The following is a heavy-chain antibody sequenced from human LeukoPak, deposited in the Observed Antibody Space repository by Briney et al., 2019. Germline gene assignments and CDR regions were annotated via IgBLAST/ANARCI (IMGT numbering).Heavy chain of an antibody. CDR1: GYSSTSYW. D-gene: IGHD3-22*01. Sequence: GESLQISCNGSGYSSTSYWICWVRQLPGKGLEWMGVIYPGDSDTTYSPSFQGQVTISADKSISTAYLQWSSLKASDTAMYYCAKFYYYDSSGYFDYWGQGTLVTVSS. V-gene: IGHV5-51*01. CDR3: AKFYYYDSSGYFDY. J-gene: IGHJ4*02. CDR2: IYPGDSDT.